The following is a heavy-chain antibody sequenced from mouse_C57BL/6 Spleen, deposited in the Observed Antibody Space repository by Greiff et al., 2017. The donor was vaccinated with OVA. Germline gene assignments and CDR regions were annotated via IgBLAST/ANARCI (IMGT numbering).Heavy chain of an antibody. Sequence: QVQLKQPGAELVRPGSSVKLSCKASGYTFTSYWMHWVKQRPIQGLEWIGNIDPSDSETHYNQKFKDKATLTVDKSSSTAYMQLSSLTSEDSAVYYCARAGPLTGTGFDYWGQGTTLTVSS. CDR3: ARAGPLTGTGFDY. J-gene: IGHJ2*01. CDR1: GYTFTSYW. D-gene: IGHD4-1*01. V-gene: IGHV1-52*01. CDR2: IDPSDSET.